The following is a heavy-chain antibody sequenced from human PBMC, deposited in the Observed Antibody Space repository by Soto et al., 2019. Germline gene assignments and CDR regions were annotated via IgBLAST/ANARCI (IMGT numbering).Heavy chain of an antibody. CDR1: GGTFSNYA. Sequence: QVQLVQSGAEVKKPGSSVRVSCKASGGTFSNYAIDWVRQAPGQGLEWMGGIIPVFRTTNVAQKFKGRVTITADDSTSTAYIDLSSLRSEDTAVYYCARKLGSSGYHFGWLDPWGQGTLVTVSS. V-gene: IGHV1-69*12. D-gene: IGHD3-22*01. CDR2: IIPVFRTT. J-gene: IGHJ5*02. CDR3: ARKLGSSGYHFGWLDP.